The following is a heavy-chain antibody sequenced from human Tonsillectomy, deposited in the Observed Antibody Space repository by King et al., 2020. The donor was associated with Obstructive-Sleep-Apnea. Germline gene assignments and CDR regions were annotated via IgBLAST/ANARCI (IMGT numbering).Heavy chain of an antibody. CDR2: KYYSGNT. V-gene: IGHV4-59*08. CDR3: ARHRGVEDYGGYGDYFDY. D-gene: IGHD5-12*01. Sequence: QLQESGPGLVKPSESLSLTFTVSGGSINIYYWSWIRQPPGKGLEWIGYKYYSGNTNFNPSLKSRFTLSADTSTIQFSLVPSSLPAADTAVYYCARHRGVEDYGGYGDYFDYWGQGTLVTVSS. CDR1: GGSINIYY. J-gene: IGHJ4*02.